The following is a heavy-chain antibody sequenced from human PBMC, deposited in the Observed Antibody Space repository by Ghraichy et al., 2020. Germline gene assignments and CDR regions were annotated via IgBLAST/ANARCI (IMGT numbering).Heavy chain of an antibody. J-gene: IGHJ5*02. V-gene: IGHV3-33*01. D-gene: IGHD1-7*01. CDR3: ARDLVVGSGWELGQPWFDP. CDR1: GFTFSSYG. Sequence: GESLNISCAASGFTFSSYGMHWVRQAPGKGLEWVAVIWYDGSNKYYADSVKGRFTISRDNSKNTLYLQMNSLRAEDTAVYYCARDLVVGSGWELGQPWFDPWGQGTLVTVSS. CDR2: IWYDGSNK.